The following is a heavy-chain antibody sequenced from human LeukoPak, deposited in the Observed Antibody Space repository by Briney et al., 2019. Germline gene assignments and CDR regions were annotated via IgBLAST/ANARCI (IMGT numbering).Heavy chain of an antibody. CDR1: GFTFTSSA. J-gene: IGHJ4*02. V-gene: IGHV1-58*02. Sequence: ASVKVSCKASGFTFTSSAMQWVRQARGQRLEWIGWIVVGSGNTNYAQKFQERVTITRDMSTSTAYMELSSLRSEDTAVYYCAAGIRSGWVPPAIDYWGQGTLVTVSS. CDR3: AAGIRSGWVPPAIDY. CDR2: IVVGSGNT. D-gene: IGHD6-19*01.